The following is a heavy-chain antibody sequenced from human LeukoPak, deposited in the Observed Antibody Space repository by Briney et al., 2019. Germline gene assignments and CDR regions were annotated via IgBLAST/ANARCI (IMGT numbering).Heavy chain of an antibody. V-gene: IGHV4-34*01. J-gene: IGHJ6*03. CDR2: INHSGST. D-gene: IGHD3-3*01. Sequence: PGGSLRLSCAASGFTFSSYWMSWIRQPPGKGLEWIGEINHSGSTNYNPSLKSRVTISVDTSKNQFSLKLSSVTAADTAVYYCARGFRLVIRFLDRRGPSYYMDVWGKGTTVTVSS. CDR3: ARGFRLVIRFLDRRGPSYYMDV. CDR1: GFTFSSYW.